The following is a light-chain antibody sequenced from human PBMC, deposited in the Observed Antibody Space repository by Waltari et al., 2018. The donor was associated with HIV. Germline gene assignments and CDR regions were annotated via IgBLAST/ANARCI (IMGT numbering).Light chain of an antibody. CDR1: STDVGNFNL. Sequence: QSALTQPASVSGSHGQSITISCTGTSTDVGNFNLVSWYQQYPGKAPKLLIYKVTKRPSGVYNLFSAAKSGNTASLTSSRLRAEDEADYYCYSYSDTSSSYVFGTGTKVTVL. CDR3: YSYSDTSSSYV. J-gene: IGLJ1*01. CDR2: KVT. V-gene: IGLV2-23*02.